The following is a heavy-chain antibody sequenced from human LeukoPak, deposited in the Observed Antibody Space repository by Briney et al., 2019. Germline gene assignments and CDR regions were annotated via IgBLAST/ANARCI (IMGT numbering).Heavy chain of an antibody. CDR2: IYYSGST. D-gene: IGHD3-10*01. CDR1: GGSISSYY. V-gene: IGHV4-4*08. Sequence: PSETLSLTCTVSGGSISSYYWSWIRQPPGKGLEWIGYIYYSGSTNYNPSLKSRVTISVDTSKNQFSLKLSSVTAADTAVYYCAREYYYASGSYLYWGQGTLVTVSS. J-gene: IGHJ4*02. CDR3: AREYYYASGSYLY.